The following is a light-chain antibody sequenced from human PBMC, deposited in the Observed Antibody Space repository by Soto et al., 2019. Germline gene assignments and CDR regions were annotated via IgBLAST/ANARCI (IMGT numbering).Light chain of an antibody. J-gene: IGKJ5*01. CDR2: VGS. CDR3: MQALQTPPT. CDR1: PSHLQSYGDNY. V-gene: IGKV2-28*01. Sequence: DIEMTQSPLSVPVTXGEPASIGCRPRPSHLQSYGDNYLAWSLQKQGXSPQLXXYVGSNRANGGPDRFSGSGSGTDFTRKISRVEAEDVGVYYGMQALQTPPTFGQGTRLEIK.